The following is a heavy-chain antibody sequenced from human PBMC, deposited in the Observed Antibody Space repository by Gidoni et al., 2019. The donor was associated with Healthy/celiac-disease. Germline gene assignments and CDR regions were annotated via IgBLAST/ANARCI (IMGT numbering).Heavy chain of an antibody. D-gene: IGHD3-22*01. Sequence: QVQLQQWGAGLLKPSATLSLTCAVYGGSFSGYYWSWIRQPPGKGLEWIGESNHSGSTNYNPSLKSRVTISVDTSKNQFSLKLSSVTAADTAVYYCARGFGSGYYRWFDPWGQGTLVTVSS. CDR2: SNHSGST. CDR3: ARGFGSGYYRWFDP. CDR1: GGSFSGYY. J-gene: IGHJ5*02. V-gene: IGHV4-34*01.